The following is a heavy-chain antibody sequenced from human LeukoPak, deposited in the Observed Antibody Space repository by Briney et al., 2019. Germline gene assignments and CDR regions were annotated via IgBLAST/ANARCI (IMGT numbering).Heavy chain of an antibody. CDR1: GGSISTYY. V-gene: IGHV4-59*01. CDR3: ARGGAARLHFQN. D-gene: IGHD6-6*01. Sequence: PSQTLSLTCTVSGGSISTYYWNWIRQPPGKGLEWIGYIYHSGSTNYNPSLQSRVTISVDTSKNQFSLNLNSVTAADTAVYYCARGGAARLHFQNWGQGTLVTVSS. CDR2: IYHSGST. J-gene: IGHJ1*01.